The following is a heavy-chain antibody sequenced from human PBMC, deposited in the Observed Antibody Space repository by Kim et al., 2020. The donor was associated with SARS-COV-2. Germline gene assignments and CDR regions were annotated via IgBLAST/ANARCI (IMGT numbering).Heavy chain of an antibody. CDR2: ISYDGSNK. Sequence: GGSLRLSCAASGFTFSSYGMHWVRQAPGKGLEWVAVISYDGSNKYYADSVKGRFTISRDNSKNTLYLQMNSLRAEDTAVYYCANGELLWFGESSRGGMDVWGQGTTVTVSS. J-gene: IGHJ6*02. D-gene: IGHD3-10*01. CDR1: GFTFSSYG. V-gene: IGHV3-30*18. CDR3: ANGELLWFGESSRGGMDV.